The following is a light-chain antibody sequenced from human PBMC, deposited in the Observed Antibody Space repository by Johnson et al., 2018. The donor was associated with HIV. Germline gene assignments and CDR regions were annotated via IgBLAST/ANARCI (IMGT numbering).Light chain of an antibody. CDR1: SSNIGNNY. CDR3: GTWDSSLSPYV. Sequence: QSVLTQPPSVSAAPGQKVTISCSGSSSNIGNNYVSWYQQLPGTAPKLLIYENNKRPSGIPDRFSGSKSGTSATLGITGLQTGDEADYYCGTWDSSLSPYVVGTVTKVTVL. CDR2: ENN. J-gene: IGLJ1*01. V-gene: IGLV1-51*02.